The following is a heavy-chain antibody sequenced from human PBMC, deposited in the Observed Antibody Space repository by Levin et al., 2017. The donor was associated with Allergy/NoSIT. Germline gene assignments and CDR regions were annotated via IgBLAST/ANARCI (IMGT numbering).Heavy chain of an antibody. CDR2: VNCNSGDT. Sequence: ASVKVSCEAAGYTFTDHYMHWVRQAPGQGLEWMGWVNCNSGDTHYAQKLQDRVTMTRDTSITTAYIEVSSLRFDDAALYSCERNDYGDYVHNVDYWGQGTLVTVSS. CDR1: GYTFTDHY. D-gene: IGHD4-17*01. V-gene: IGHV1-2*02. CDR3: ERNDYGDYVHNVDY. J-gene: IGHJ4*02.